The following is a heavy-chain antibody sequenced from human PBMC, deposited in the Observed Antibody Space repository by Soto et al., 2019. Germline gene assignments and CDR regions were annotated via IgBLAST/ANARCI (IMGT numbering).Heavy chain of an antibody. CDR3: ATQGFYRMGV. CDR1: GDSITGDNW. J-gene: IGHJ6*02. V-gene: IGHV4-4*02. CDR2: IHHSGAT. Sequence: SETLSLTCAVSGDSITGDNWWSWVRQPPGKGLEWIGEIHHSGATNYNPSLKSRVTISVDASKNQFSLKLNSVTAADTAMFYCATQGFYRMGVWGRGTTVTSP.